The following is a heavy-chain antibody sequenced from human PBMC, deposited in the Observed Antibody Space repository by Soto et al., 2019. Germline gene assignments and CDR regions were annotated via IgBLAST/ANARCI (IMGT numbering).Heavy chain of an antibody. Sequence: QVQLQQWGAGLLKPSETLSLTCAVYGGSFSGYYWSWIRQPPGKGLEWIGEINHSGSTNYNPSLKSRVTISLDTSKNQFSLKLSSVTAADTAVYYCARGYYDSSGLGYFDYWGQGTLVTVSS. V-gene: IGHV4-34*01. CDR3: ARGYYDSSGLGYFDY. J-gene: IGHJ4*02. CDR2: INHSGST. D-gene: IGHD3-22*01. CDR1: GGSFSGYY.